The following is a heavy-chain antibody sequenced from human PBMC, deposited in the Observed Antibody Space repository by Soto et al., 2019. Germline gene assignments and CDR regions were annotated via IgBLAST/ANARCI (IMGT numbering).Heavy chain of an antibody. J-gene: IGHJ4*02. CDR1: GFTFSSYD. Sequence: GGSLRLSCAASGFTFSSYDMHWVRQATGKGLEWVSAIGTAGDTYYPGSVKGRFTISRENAKNSLYLQMNSLRAGDTAVYYCARALQITMVRGVIIVTHYYFDYWGQGTLVTVSS. V-gene: IGHV3-13*01. CDR2: IGTAGDT. CDR3: ARALQITMVRGVIIVTHYYFDY. D-gene: IGHD3-10*01.